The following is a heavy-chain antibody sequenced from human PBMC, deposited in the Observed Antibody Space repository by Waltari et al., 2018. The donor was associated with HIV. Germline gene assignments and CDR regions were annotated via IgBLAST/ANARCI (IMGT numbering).Heavy chain of an antibody. CDR2: IKQDGSEK. J-gene: IGHJ4*02. CDR1: GFTFSSYW. V-gene: IGHV3-7*01. CDR3: ARDPGYSYGYLSGY. D-gene: IGHD5-18*01. Sequence: EVQLVESGGGLVQPGGSLRLSCAASGFTFSSYWMSWVRQAPGKGLEWVANIKQDGSEKYYVDSVKGRFTISRDNAKNSLYLQMNSLRAEDTAVYYCARDPGYSYGYLSGYWGQGTLVTVSS.